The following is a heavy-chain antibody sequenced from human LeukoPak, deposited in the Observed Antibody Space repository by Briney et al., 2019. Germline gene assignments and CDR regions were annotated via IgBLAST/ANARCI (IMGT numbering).Heavy chain of an antibody. D-gene: IGHD3-22*01. CDR2: ISGSGGST. Sequence: PGGSLRPSCAASGFTFSSYAMSWVRQAPGKGLEGVSAISGSGGSTYYADSVKGRFTISRDNSKNTLYLQMNSLRAEDTAVYYCARELPTYYYDSSGYYYPSTSDYWGQGTLVTVSS. CDR1: GFTFSSYA. J-gene: IGHJ4*02. CDR3: ARELPTYYYDSSGYYYPSTSDY. V-gene: IGHV3-23*01.